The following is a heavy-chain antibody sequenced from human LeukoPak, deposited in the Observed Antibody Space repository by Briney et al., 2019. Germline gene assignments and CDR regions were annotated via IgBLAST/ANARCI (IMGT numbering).Heavy chain of an antibody. D-gene: IGHD1-14*01. CDR3: ARGQGIWRDITATPFVI. CDR1: GYFFTGYY. CDR2: INPNGGGT. J-gene: IGHJ3*02. V-gene: IGHV1-2*02. Sequence: VASVKVSCKASGYFFTGYYMYWVRQAPGQGLEWMGWINPNGGGTKYAQKFQGRVTMTGDTSISTAYMELSGLKSDDTAVYYCARGQGIWRDITATPFVIWGQGTMVTVSS.